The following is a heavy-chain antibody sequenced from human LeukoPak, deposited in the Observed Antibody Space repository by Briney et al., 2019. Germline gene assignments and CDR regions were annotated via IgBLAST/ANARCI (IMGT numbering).Heavy chain of an antibody. CDR2: ISAYNGST. D-gene: IGHD4-11*01. V-gene: IGHV1-18*01. J-gene: IGHJ5*02. CDR3: ARCLFTTVANWFDP. Sequence: ASVKVSCKASGYTFDDFGISWVRQAPGQGLEWMGWISAYNGSTNYAQKLQGRVTMTTDTSTSTAYMELRSLRSDDTAVYYCARCLFTTVANWFDPWGQGTLVTVSS. CDR1: GYTFDDFG.